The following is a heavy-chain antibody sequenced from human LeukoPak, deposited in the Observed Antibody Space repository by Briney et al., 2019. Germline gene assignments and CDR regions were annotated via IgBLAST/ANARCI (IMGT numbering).Heavy chain of an antibody. CDR2: IRNKANSYSI. V-gene: IGHV3-72*01. CDR1: GFTFSHYY. CDR3: VRIMLGSSKFFDL. D-gene: IGHD1-26*01. J-gene: IGHJ2*01. Sequence: GGSLRLSCAGSGFTFSHYYIDWVRQAPGKGLEWVARIRNKANSYSIEYAASVKGRFTISGDDSKNSVYLQMNSLKSEDTADYYCVRIMLGSSKFFDLWGRGTLVTVSS.